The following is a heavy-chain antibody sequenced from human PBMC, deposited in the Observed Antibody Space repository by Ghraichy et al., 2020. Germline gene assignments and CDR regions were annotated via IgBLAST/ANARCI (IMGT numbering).Heavy chain of an antibody. D-gene: IGHD3-10*01. J-gene: IGHJ6*03. V-gene: IGHV4-59*01. CDR2: IYYSGST. CDR1: GGSISSYY. CDR3: AGTYYYGSGSYYGYYYYMDV. Sequence: ESLNISCTVSGGSISSYYWSWIRQPPGKGLEWIGYIYYSGSTNYNPSLKSRVTISVDTSKNQFSLKLSSVTAADTAVYYCAGTYYYGSGSYYGYYYYMDVWGKGTTVTVSS.